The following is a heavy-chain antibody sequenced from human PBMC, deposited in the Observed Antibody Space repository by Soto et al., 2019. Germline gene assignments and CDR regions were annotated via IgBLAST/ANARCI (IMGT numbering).Heavy chain of an antibody. CDR1: GDTFTDYY. V-gene: IGHV1-46*01. CDR3: ARGGDVVVVTAALDY. Sequence: QVQLMQSGAEVKKPGASVKVSCKASGDTFTDYYIHWVRQAPGQGLEWMGTVNPSGGHTTYAQHFLGRVTMTRDTSTSTHYMALTSLTSDDTAIYYCARGGDVVVVTAALDYWGQGTLVTVSS. D-gene: IGHD2-21*02. J-gene: IGHJ4*02. CDR2: VNPSGGHT.